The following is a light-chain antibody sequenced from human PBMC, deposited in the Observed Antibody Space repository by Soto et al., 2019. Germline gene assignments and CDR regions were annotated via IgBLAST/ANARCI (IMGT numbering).Light chain of an antibody. CDR3: KQYGSSPQIT. V-gene: IGKV3-20*01. CDR1: QSVSSSY. Sequence: EIVLTQSPGTLSLSPGERATLSCRASQSVSSSYLAWYQQKPGQAPRLLIYGASSRATGIPDRFSGSGSGTDFTLTISRLEPEDFAVYYCKQYGSSPQITFGGGTKV. J-gene: IGKJ4*01. CDR2: GAS.